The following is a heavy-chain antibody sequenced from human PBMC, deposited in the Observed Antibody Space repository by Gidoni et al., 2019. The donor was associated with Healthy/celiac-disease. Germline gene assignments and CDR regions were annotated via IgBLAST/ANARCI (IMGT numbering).Heavy chain of an antibody. V-gene: IGHV4-59*01. CDR2: IYYSGST. CDR1: GGSISSYY. J-gene: IGHJ4*02. D-gene: IGHD3-22*01. Sequence: QVQLQESGPGLVKPSETLSLTCTVPGGSISSYYWSWIRQPPGKGLEWIGYIYYSGSTNYNPSLKSRVTISVDTSKNQFSLKLSSVTAADTAVYYCARGPDYYDSSGVLFDYWGQGTLVTVSS. CDR3: ARGPDYYDSSGVLFDY.